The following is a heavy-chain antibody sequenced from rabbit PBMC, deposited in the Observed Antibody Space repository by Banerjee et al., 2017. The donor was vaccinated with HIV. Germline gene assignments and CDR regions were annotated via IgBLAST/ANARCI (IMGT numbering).Heavy chain of an antibody. V-gene: IGHV1S40*01. CDR1: GIDFSSDYW. J-gene: IGHJ4*01. CDR3: ARDRDGDAGYGSLAL. CDR2: IYAGSGGNS. Sequence: QSLEESGGDLVKPGASLTLTCTASGIDFSSDYWICWVRQAPGQGLEWIACIYAGSGGNSDYANWAKGRFTISKTSSTTVTLQMTSLTVADTATYFCARDRDGDAGYGSLALWGPGTLVTVS. D-gene: IGHD7-1*01.